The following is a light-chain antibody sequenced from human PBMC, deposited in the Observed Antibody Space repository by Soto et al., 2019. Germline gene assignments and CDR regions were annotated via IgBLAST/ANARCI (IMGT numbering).Light chain of an antibody. Sequence: EIVLTQSQGTLSLSPGESATLSCRASQSVSSNSLAWYRRNPGQPPSLLIYGTSTRATDIPRRFSGSGSGTDFTLTITRLEPEDFAVYFCQQYGDSPPTFGQGTKVEVK. V-gene: IGKV3-20*01. J-gene: IGKJ1*01. CDR2: GTS. CDR3: QQYGDSPPT. CDR1: QSVSSNS.